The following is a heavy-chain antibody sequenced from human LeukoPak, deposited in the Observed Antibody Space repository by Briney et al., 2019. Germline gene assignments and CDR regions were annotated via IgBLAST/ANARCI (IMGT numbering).Heavy chain of an antibody. CDR3: ARLNVQPYCSGGSRYETYYYYYGMDV. CDR2: INPNSGGT. Sequence: ASGKVSCKASGYTFTGYYMHWVRQAPGQGLEWMGWINPNSGGTNYAQKFQGRVTMTRDTSISTAYMELRTLRSHDTALYYCARLNVQPYCSGGSRYETYYYYYGMDVWGQGTTVTDSS. J-gene: IGHJ6*02. V-gene: IGHV1-2*02. D-gene: IGHD2-15*01. CDR1: GYTFTGYY.